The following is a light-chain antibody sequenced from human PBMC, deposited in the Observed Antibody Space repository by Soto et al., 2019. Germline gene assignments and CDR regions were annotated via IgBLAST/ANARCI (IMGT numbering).Light chain of an antibody. Sequence: DIQMTQTTDPLSASVGDRVTITCQASQDISNYLNWYQQKPGKAPKLLIYDASNLETGVPSRFSGSGSGTDFTFTISSLQPEDIATYYCQQYDNLPSLTFGGGAKVDIK. J-gene: IGKJ4*01. CDR2: DAS. CDR1: QDISNY. V-gene: IGKV1-33*01. CDR3: QQYDNLPSLT.